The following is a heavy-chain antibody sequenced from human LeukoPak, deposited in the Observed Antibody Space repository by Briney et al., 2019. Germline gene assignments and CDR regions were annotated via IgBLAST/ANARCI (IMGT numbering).Heavy chain of an antibody. J-gene: IGHJ4*02. Sequence: PGGSLRLSCAASGFTFSGFSMSWVRQSPTKGLEWVANIKQDGSERYYVDSVKGRFTISRDNAKNSLSLQMNNLRVEDTAVYYCARAVNPTYYYDSSGSDFDYWGQGTLVTVSS. CDR3: ARAVNPTYYYDSSGSDFDY. CDR1: GFTFSGFS. D-gene: IGHD3-22*01. V-gene: IGHV3-7*01. CDR2: IKQDGSER.